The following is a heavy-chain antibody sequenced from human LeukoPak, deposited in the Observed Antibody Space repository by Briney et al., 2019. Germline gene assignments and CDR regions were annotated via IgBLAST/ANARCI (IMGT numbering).Heavy chain of an antibody. CDR3: ARGYYYDSSGYGY. V-gene: IGHV4-59*08. CDR1: GGSISSYY. D-gene: IGHD3-22*01. Sequence: SETLSLTCTVSGGSISSYYWSWIRQPPGKGLEWIGYTYYSGSTNYNPSLKSRVTISVDTSKNQFSLKLSSVTAADTAVYYCARGYYYDSSGYGYWGQETLVTVSS. CDR2: TYYSGST. J-gene: IGHJ4*02.